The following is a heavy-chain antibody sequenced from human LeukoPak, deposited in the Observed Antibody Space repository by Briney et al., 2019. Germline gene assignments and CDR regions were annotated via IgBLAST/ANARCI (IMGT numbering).Heavy chain of an antibody. V-gene: IGHV3-30*18. J-gene: IGHJ4*02. D-gene: IGHD3-22*01. Sequence: GSLRLSCAASGFTFSSYGMHWVRQAPGKGLEWVAVISYDGSNKYYADSVKGRFTISRDNSKNTLYLQMNSLRAEDTAVYYCAKDSPGGYYDSSGYYGYWGQGTLVTVSS. CDR1: GFTFSSYG. CDR2: ISYDGSNK. CDR3: AKDSPGGYYDSSGYYGY.